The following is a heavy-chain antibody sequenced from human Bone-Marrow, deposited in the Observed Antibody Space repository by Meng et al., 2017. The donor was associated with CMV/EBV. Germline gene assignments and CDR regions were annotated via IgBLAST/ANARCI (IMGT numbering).Heavy chain of an antibody. Sequence: ASVKVSCKASGYTFTSYYMHWVRQAPGQGLEWMGIINPSGGSTSYAQKFQGRVTMTRDTSTSTVYMELSSLRSEDTAVYYCASDYCDTTTCYIWGQGTLVTVSS. CDR1: GYTFTSYY. CDR3: ASDYCDTTTCYI. D-gene: IGHD2-2*02. J-gene: IGHJ4*02. CDR2: INPSGGST. V-gene: IGHV1-46*01.